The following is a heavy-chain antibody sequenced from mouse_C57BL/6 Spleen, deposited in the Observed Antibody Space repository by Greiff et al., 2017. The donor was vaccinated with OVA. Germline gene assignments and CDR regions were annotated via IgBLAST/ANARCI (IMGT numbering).Heavy chain of an antibody. D-gene: IGHD2-2*01. Sequence: VQLQQPGAELVKPGASVKLSCKASGYTFTSYWMHWVKQRPGQGLEWIGMIHPNSGSTNYNEKFKSKATLTVDKSSSTAYMQLSGLTSEDSAVYYCARYGYGAYYAMDYWGQGTSVTVSS. V-gene: IGHV1-64*01. J-gene: IGHJ4*01. CDR2: IHPNSGST. CDR1: GYTFTSYW. CDR3: ARYGYGAYYAMDY.